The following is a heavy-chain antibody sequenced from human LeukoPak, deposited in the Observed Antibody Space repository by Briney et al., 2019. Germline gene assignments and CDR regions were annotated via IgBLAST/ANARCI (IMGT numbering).Heavy chain of an antibody. CDR3: ANGGATTSYFGY. CDR1: GFTFSSYA. D-gene: IGHD1-26*01. J-gene: IGHJ4*02. CDR2: ISGSGGST. V-gene: IGHV3-23*01. Sequence: GGSLRLSCAASGFTFSSYAMSWVRQALGKGLEWVSAISGSGGSTYYADSVKGRFTISRDNSKNTLYLQMNSLRAEDTAVYYCANGGATTSYFGYWGQGTLVTVSS.